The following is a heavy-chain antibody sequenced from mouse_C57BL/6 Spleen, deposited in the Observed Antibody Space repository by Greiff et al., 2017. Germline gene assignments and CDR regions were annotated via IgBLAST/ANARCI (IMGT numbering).Heavy chain of an antibody. J-gene: IGHJ1*03. D-gene: IGHD1-1*01. CDR2: IYPGDGDT. CDR3: ASSAYYGSSYWYFDV. V-gene: IGHV1-80*01. Sequence: QVQLQQSGAELVKPGASVKISCKASGYAFSSYWMNWVKQRPGKGLEWIGQIYPGDGDTNYNGKFKGKATLTADNSSSTAYMQLSSLTSEDSAVYFCASSAYYGSSYWYFDVWGTGTTVTVSS. CDR1: GYAFSSYW.